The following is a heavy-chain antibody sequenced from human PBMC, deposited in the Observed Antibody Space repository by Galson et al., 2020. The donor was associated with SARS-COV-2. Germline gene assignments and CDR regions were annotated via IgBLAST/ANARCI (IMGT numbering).Heavy chain of an antibody. Sequence: GESLKLSCEASGFTFNKYAMTWVRQAPGEGLEWVSTITAAGGSRYNAGSVKGRFTISRDTDNTVYLQMSHLSADDTAVYHCAREKAYDSSGYPSIYLVDYWGQGTLVTVSS. CDR1: GFTFNKYA. D-gene: IGHD3-22*01. CDR3: AREKAYDSSGYPSIYLVDY. CDR2: ITAAGGSR. V-gene: IGHV3-23*01. J-gene: IGHJ4*02.